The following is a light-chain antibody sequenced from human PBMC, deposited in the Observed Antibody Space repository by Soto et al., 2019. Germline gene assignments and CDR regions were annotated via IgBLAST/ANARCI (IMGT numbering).Light chain of an antibody. CDR3: QQRCKLVT. Sequence: EIVLTQSPATLSLSPGERATLSCRASQSVGDYLAWYQRKPGQAPRLLIYDASNRATGIPARFSGSGSGTDFTLTISSLEAEDFAVYYCQQRCKLVTCGGGTEVEIK. CDR1: QSVGDY. J-gene: IGKJ4*01. CDR2: DAS. V-gene: IGKV3-11*01.